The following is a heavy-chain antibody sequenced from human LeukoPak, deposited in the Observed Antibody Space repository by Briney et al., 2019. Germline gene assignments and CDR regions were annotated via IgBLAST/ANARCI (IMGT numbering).Heavy chain of an antibody. J-gene: IGHJ4*02. CDR3: ARGLEITMVRGVIGY. CDR1: GFTFSTYW. V-gene: IGHV3-74*01. Sequence: PGGSLRLSCAASGFTFSTYWMHWVRQAPGKGLVWASRINSGGSSTTYADSVKGRFTISRDNAKNTLYLQMNSLRAEDTAVYYCARGLEITMVRGVIGYWGQGTLVTVSS. CDR2: INSGGSST. D-gene: IGHD3-10*01.